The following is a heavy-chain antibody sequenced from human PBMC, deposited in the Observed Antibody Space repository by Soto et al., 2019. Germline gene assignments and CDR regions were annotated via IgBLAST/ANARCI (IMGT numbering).Heavy chain of an antibody. CDR1: GFTFSSYE. V-gene: IGHV3-48*03. CDR2: ISSSGSTI. CDR3: ARDLTSGILTGYYSNYYYGMDV. J-gene: IGHJ6*02. Sequence: GGSLRLSCAASGFTFSSYEMNWARQAPGKGLEWVSYISSSGSTIYYADSVKGRFTISRDNAKNSLYLQMNSLRAEDTAVYYCARDLTSGILTGYYSNYYYGMDVWGQGTTVTVSS. D-gene: IGHD3-9*01.